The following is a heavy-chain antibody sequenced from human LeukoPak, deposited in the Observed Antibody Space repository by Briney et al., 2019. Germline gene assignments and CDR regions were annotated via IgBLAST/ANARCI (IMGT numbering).Heavy chain of an antibody. CDR3: ARSGLDSRYYFGMDV. D-gene: IGHD5-12*01. CDR1: GGSISSYY. Sequence: ASETLSLACTVSGGSISSYYWSWIRQPPGGGLEWIGYIYYSGSTNYNPSLKRRVTISLDTSKSQFSLKLRSVTAADTAVYYCARSGLDSRYYFGMDVWGQGTTVTVSS. V-gene: IGHV4-59*01. J-gene: IGHJ6*02. CDR2: IYYSGST.